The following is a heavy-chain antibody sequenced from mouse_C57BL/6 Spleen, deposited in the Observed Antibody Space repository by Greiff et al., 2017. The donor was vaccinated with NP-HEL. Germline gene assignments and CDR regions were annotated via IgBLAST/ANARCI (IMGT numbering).Heavy chain of an antibody. D-gene: IGHD1-1*01. CDR1: GYSFTGYY. CDR3: ARPPSEITTCFDY. J-gene: IGHJ2*01. V-gene: IGHV1-42*01. CDR2: INPSTGGT. Sequence: EVQLQQSGPELVKPGASVKISCKASGYSFTGYYMNWVKQSPEKSLEWIGEINPSTGGTTYNQKFKAKATLTVDKSSSTAYMQLKSLTSEDSAVYYFARPPSEITTCFDYWGQGTTLTVSS.